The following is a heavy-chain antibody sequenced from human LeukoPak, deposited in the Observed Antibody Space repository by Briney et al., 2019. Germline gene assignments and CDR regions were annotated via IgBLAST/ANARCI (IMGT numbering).Heavy chain of an antibody. D-gene: IGHD3-9*01. Sequence: SVKVSCKASGGTFSSYAIIWVRQAPGQGLEWMGRIIPILGIANYAQKFQGRVTITADKSTSTAYMELSSLRSEDTAVYYCARAEGRYYDILTGYYSWGQGTLVTVSS. CDR2: IIPILGIA. CDR3: ARAEGRYYDILTGYYS. J-gene: IGHJ4*02. CDR1: GGTFSSYA. V-gene: IGHV1-69*04.